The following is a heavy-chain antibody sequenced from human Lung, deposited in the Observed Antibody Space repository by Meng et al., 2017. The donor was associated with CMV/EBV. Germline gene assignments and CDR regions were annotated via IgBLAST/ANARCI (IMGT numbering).Heavy chain of an antibody. Sequence: GSLRLSCTVFGTSISPYYWSWIRQPPGKGLEWIGYIYFNGNTNYNPALKSRVTMSPDTSMNQFSLKLNSVTAADTAVYYCARDRSDLWSGPFDPWGRGTLVTVSS. V-gene: IGHV4-59*01. CDR2: IYFNGNT. D-gene: IGHD3-3*01. J-gene: IGHJ5*02. CDR3: ARDRSDLWSGPFDP. CDR1: GTSISPYY.